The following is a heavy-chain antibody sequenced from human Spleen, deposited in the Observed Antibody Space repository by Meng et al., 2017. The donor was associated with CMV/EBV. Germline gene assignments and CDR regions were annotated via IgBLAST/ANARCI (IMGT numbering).Heavy chain of an antibody. J-gene: IGHJ3*02. CDR3: AGKDYGDRGSFDI. CDR2: IYHSGST. Sequence: VSGGSISRSIGWSWVRQPPGKGLEWIGEIYHSGSTNYNPSLKSRVTISVDMSKNQFSLKLSSVTAADTAVYYCAGKDYGDRGSFDIWGQGTMVTVSS. D-gene: IGHD4-17*01. V-gene: IGHV4-4*02. CDR1: GGSISRSIG.